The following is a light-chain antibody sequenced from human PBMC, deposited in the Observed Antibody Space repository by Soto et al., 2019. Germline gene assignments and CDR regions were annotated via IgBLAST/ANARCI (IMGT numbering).Light chain of an antibody. CDR2: DAS. CDR1: ESISNY. J-gene: IGKJ5*01. Sequence: EIVLTQSPATLSLSPGERATLSCRASESISNYLSWYQQTPGQAPRLLIRDASNRATGVPARFSGRGSGTDFTLTISSLEPEDFALYHCQHRSKFGQGTRLEIK. V-gene: IGKV3-11*01. CDR3: QHRSK.